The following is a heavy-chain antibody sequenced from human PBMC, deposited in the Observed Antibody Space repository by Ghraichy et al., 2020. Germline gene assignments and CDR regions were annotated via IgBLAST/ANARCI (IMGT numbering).Heavy chain of an antibody. CDR1: GGSINSSSYY. D-gene: IGHD3-3*01. J-gene: IGHJ4*02. Sequence: TLSLTCTVSGGSINSSSYYWGWIRQPPGKGLEWIGSIYYSGSTYYNPSLKSRVTISVDTSKNQFSLKLSSVTAADTAVYYCTWSGYTLDYWGQGTLVTVSS. CDR2: IYYSGST. V-gene: IGHV4-39*01. CDR3: TWSGYTLDY.